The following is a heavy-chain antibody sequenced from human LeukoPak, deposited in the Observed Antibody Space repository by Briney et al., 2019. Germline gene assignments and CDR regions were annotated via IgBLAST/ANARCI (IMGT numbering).Heavy chain of an antibody. J-gene: IGHJ4*02. V-gene: IGHV3-30-3*01. CDR3: ARDVGAMVYLYFFDY. CDR1: GFTFSTYT. CDR2: ISYDGSNK. D-gene: IGHD5-18*01. Sequence: GRSLRLSCAASGFTFSTYTMHWVRQAPGKGLEWVAVISYDGSNKYYADSVKGRFTISRDNSNNTLFLQMNSLRAEDTAVYYCARDVGAMVYLYFFDYWGQGMLVTVSS.